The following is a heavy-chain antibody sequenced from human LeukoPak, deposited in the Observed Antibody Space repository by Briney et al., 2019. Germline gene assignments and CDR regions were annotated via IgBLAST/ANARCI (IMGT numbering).Heavy chain of an antibody. CDR3: ARGAIVGATGGFDY. CDR2: IYYSGST. Sequence: NPSETLSLTCTVSGGSISSYYWSWIRQPPGKGLEWIGYIYYSGSTNYNPSLKSRVTISVDTSKNQFSLKLSSVTAADTAVYYCARGAIVGATGGFDYWGQGTLVTVSS. CDR1: GGSISSYY. D-gene: IGHD1-26*01. J-gene: IGHJ4*02. V-gene: IGHV4-59*08.